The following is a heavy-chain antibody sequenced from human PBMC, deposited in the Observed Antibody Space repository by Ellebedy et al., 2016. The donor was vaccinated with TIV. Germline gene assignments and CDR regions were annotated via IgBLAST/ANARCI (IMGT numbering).Heavy chain of an antibody. CDR3: ARDQWLGRAYYFDS. Sequence: GESLKISCAASGFTFSNYWMTWVRQAPGKGLEWVANIKQDGSEKYSIDSVKGRFSISRDNAKNSMYLQMNSLTDEDTAVYYSARDQWLGRAYYFDSWGQGTLVTVSS. CDR1: GFTFSNYW. D-gene: IGHD6-19*01. V-gene: IGHV3-7*01. J-gene: IGHJ4*02. CDR2: IKQDGSEK.